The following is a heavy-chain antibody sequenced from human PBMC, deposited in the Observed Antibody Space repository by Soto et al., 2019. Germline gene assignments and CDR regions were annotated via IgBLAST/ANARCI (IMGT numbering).Heavy chain of an antibody. CDR2: IYPGDSDT. Sequence: GESLKISCKASGYNFTTYCIGWVRQMHGKGLEWMGIIYPGDSDTKYSPSLQGQVSISADTSISTAYLQWTSLKASDTAMYYCARSRRGAYSSGWYSPSGYYNYGIDVWGQGTKVTVSS. CDR1: GYNFTTYC. J-gene: IGHJ6*02. V-gene: IGHV5-51*01. D-gene: IGHD6-19*01. CDR3: ARSRRGAYSSGWYSPSGYYNYGIDV.